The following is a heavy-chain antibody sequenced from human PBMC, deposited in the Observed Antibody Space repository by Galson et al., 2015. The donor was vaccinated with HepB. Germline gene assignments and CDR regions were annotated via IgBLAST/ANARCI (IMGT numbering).Heavy chain of an antibody. CDR2: ISAYNGNT. J-gene: IGHJ6*02. D-gene: IGHD3-3*01. V-gene: IGHV1-18*04. CDR1: GYTFTSYG. CDR3: ARDKYDFWSGPTYSYYYGMDV. Sequence: SVKVSCKASGYTFTSYGISWVRQAPGRGLEWMGWISAYNGNTNYAQKLQGRVTMTTDTSTSTAYMELRSLRSDDTAVYYCARDKYDFWSGPTYSYYYGMDVWGQGTPVTVSS.